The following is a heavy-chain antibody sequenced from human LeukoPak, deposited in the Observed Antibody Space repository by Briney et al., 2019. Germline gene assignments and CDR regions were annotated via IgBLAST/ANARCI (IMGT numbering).Heavy chain of an antibody. D-gene: IGHD3-3*01. CDR2: IYYSGST. Sequence: SETLSLTCTVSGGSISSGGYYWSWIRQHPGRGLEWIGHIYYSGSTYYNPSLKSRVTISVDTSKNQFSLKLSSVTAADTAVYYCARSRSGYYGDVDYWGQGTLVTVSS. V-gene: IGHV4-31*03. CDR1: GGSISSGGYY. CDR3: ARSRSGYYGDVDY. J-gene: IGHJ4*02.